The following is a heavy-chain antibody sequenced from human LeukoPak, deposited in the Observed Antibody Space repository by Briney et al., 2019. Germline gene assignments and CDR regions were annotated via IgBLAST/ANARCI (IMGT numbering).Heavy chain of an antibody. CDR2: ISGSGGST. J-gene: IGHJ4*02. V-gene: IGHV3-23*01. Sequence: GGSLRLSCAASGFTFSSYATSWVRQAPGKGLEWVSTISGSGGSTYYADSVEGRFTISRDNSKNTLYLQMNSLRAEDTAVYYCAKDRLSVYYYDSSGYYYFDYWGQGTLVTVSS. CDR1: GFTFSSYA. CDR3: AKDRLSVYYYDSSGYYYFDY. D-gene: IGHD3-22*01.